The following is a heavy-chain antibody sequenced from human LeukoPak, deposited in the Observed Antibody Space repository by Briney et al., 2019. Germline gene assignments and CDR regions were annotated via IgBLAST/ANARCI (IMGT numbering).Heavy chain of an antibody. D-gene: IGHD6-6*01. J-gene: IGHJ5*02. Sequence: SETLSLTCTVSGGSISSGDYYWSWIRQPPGKGLEWIGYIYYSGSTNYNPSLKSRVTISVDTSKNQFSLKLSSVTAADTAVYYCARDSSIAAQNWFDPWGQGTLVTVSS. V-gene: IGHV4-61*08. CDR3: ARDSSIAAQNWFDP. CDR2: IYYSGST. CDR1: GGSISSGDYY.